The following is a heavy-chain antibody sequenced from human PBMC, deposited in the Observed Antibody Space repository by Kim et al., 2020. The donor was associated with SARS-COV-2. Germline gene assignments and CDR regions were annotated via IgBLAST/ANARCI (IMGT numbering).Heavy chain of an antibody. J-gene: IGHJ4*02. CDR1: GFTFSNAW. D-gene: IGHD5-12*01. CDR3: TTDFYSGYDEDY. Sequence: GGSLRLSCAASGFTFSNAWMSWVRQAPGKGLEWVGRIKSKTDGGTTDYAAPVKGRFTISRDDSKNTLYLQMNSLKTEDTAVYYCTTDFYSGYDEDYWGQGTLGTVSS. CDR2: IKSKTDGGTT. V-gene: IGHV3-15*01.